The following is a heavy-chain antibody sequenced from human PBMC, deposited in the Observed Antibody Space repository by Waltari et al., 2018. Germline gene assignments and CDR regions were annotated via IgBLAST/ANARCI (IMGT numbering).Heavy chain of an antibody. CDR1: GGSISSSSYY. Sequence: QLQLQESGPGLVKPSETLSLTCTVSGGSISSSSYYWGWIRQPPGKGLEWMGSIYYSGSTYYNPSLKSRVTISVDTSKNQFSLKLSSVTAADTAVYYCVRDRRYPPIGYCSSTSCYIRGGYWYFDLWGRGTLVTVSS. V-gene: IGHV4-39*02. CDR2: IYYSGST. J-gene: IGHJ2*01. D-gene: IGHD2-2*02. CDR3: VRDRRYPPIGYCSSTSCYIRGGYWYFDL.